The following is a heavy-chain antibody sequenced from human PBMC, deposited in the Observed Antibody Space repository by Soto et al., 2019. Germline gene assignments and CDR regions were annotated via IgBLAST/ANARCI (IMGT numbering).Heavy chain of an antibody. J-gene: IGHJ4*02. Sequence: QVQLVESGGGVVQPGRSLRLSCAASGFTFSSYGMHWVRQAPGKGLEWVAVIWYHGSNKYYADSVKGRFTISRDNSKNTLYLQMNSLRSEDTTVYYCARDRDPGQWLTTNYFDYWGQGTLVTVSS. CDR2: IWYHGSNK. CDR3: ARDRDPGQWLTTNYFDY. CDR1: GFTFSSYG. D-gene: IGHD6-19*01. V-gene: IGHV3-33*01.